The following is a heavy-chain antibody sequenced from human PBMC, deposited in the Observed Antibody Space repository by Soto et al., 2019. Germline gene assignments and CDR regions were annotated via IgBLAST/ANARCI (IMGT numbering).Heavy chain of an antibody. J-gene: IGHJ4*02. CDR1: GYTFSDYG. CDR2: ISAKNGIT. V-gene: IGHV1-18*01. CDR3: AREPPETPPDY. Sequence: ASVKVSCKTSGYTFSDYGISWVRQAPGQGLEWMGWISAKNGITNFAQKFRGRVTMITDTSTNTVYMELRNLRLDDTAVYYCAREPPETPPDYWGQGTLVTVSS.